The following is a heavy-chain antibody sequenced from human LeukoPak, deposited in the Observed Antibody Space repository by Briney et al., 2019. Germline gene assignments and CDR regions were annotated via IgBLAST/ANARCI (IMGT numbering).Heavy chain of an antibody. CDR3: ATGDKELLFKRRKGGFDP. CDR2: IYTSGST. V-gene: IGHV4-4*07. CDR1: GGSISSYY. D-gene: IGHD2-2*01. J-gene: IGHJ5*02. Sequence: PSETLSLTCTVSGGSISSYYWSWIRQPAGKGLEWIGRIYTSGSTNYNPSLKSRVTMSVDTSKNQFSLKLSSVTAADTAVYYCATGDKELLFKRRKGGFDPWGQGTLVTVSS.